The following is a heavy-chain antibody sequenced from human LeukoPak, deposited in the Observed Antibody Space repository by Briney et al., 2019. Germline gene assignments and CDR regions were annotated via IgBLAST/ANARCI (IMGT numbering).Heavy chain of an antibody. V-gene: IGHV4-34*01. CDR1: GGSFSGYY. J-gene: IGHJ4*02. CDR2: INHSGST. D-gene: IGHD5-18*01. Sequence: PSETLSLTCAVYGGSFSGYYWSWIRQPPGKGLEWIGEINHSGSTNYNPSLKSRVTISVDTSKNQFSLKLSSVTAADTAVYYCSSGYSYGIIDYWGRGTQVTVSS. CDR3: SSGYSYGIIDY.